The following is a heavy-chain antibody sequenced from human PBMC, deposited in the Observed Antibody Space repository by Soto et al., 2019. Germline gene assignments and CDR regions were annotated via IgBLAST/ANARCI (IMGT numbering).Heavy chain of an antibody. CDR2: INHHGSER. Sequence: GGSLRLSCAASGFSFSNYWLSWVRQAPGKGLEWVANINHHGSERNYVDSVKGRFTISRDNTKNSLYLQMNSLSDEDTAVYYCARDLDYWGQGTLVTVSS. CDR3: ARDLDY. J-gene: IGHJ4*02. V-gene: IGHV3-7*01. CDR1: GFSFSNYW.